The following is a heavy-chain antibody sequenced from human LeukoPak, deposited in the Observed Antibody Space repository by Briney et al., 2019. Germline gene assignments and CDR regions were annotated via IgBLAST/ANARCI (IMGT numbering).Heavy chain of an antibody. J-gene: IGHJ4*02. CDR1: GFTFSSYA. D-gene: IGHD2-21*01. V-gene: IGHV3-23*01. Sequence: PGGSLRLSCAASGFTFSSYAMTWVRPARGKGLEWVSAISGSGASTYYADSVKGRFTISRNNSKNTLCLQMNSLRAEDTAVYYCAKIASVSYFDYWGQGTLVTVSS. CDR2: ISGSGAST. CDR3: AKIASVSYFDY.